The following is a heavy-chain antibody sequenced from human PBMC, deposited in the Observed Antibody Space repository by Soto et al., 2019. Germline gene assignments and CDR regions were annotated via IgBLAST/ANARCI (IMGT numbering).Heavy chain of an antibody. CDR2: LSAYNGDT. D-gene: IGHD1-26*01. J-gene: IGHJ3*01. CDR3: ARWSAIVGGAEAVDV. CDR1: GYTFINYG. V-gene: IGHV1-18*01. Sequence: QVQLVQSGAEVKKPGASVRVSCKTSGYTFINYGITWVRQAPGQGLEWMGWLSAYNGDTSSSEKLQDRFTMTTDTSTNTVYMDLRSLTSDDTAGYYCARWSAIVGGAEAVDVWGQGKMVIVSS.